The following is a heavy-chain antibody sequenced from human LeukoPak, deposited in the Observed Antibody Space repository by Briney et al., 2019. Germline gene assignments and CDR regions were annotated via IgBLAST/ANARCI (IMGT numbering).Heavy chain of an antibody. D-gene: IGHD1-1*01. CDR2: MQSDGSDK. Sequence: QAGGSLRLSCAASGFTFSSYGMHWVRQAPGKGLEWVAFMQSDGSDKFFADSVKGRFTISRDNSKNTLYLQMNSLRAEDTAVYYRAKEKQLEPFDYWGQGTLVTVSS. CDR3: AKEKQLEPFDY. V-gene: IGHV3-30*02. CDR1: GFTFSSYG. J-gene: IGHJ4*02.